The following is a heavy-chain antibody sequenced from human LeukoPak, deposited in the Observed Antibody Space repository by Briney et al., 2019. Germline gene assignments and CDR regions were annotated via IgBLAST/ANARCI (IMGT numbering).Heavy chain of an antibody. Sequence: GASVKVSCKASGYTFTSYDINWVRQATGQGLEWMGWMNPNSGNTGYAQKFQGRVTMTRNTSISTAYMELSSPRSEDTTVYYCARGLTFIAALDYWGQGTLVTVSS. D-gene: IGHD6-13*01. CDR1: GYTFTSYD. CDR3: ARGLTFIAALDY. J-gene: IGHJ4*02. CDR2: MNPNSGNT. V-gene: IGHV1-8*01.